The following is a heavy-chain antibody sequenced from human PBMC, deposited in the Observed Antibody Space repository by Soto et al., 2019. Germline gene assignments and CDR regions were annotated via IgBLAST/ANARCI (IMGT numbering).Heavy chain of an antibody. J-gene: IGHJ4*02. Sequence: SGGSLRLSCAASGFTFSSYGMLWVRQAPGKGLEWVAVISYDGSNKYYVDSVKGRFTISRDNSKNTLYLQMNSLRAEDTAVYYFAKEMGYGRGWPTALCVDTGGEETLFT. V-gene: IGHV3-30*18. CDR2: ISYDGSNK. D-gene: IGHD6-19*01. CDR1: GFTFSSYG. CDR3: AKEMGYGRGWPTALCVDT.